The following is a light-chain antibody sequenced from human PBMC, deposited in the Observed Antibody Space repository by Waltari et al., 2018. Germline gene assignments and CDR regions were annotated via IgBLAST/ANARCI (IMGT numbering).Light chain of an antibody. CDR2: GAS. CDR1: QSVSRN. CDR3: QHYNKWPYA. Sequence: EIEMTPAPATLSVSPGDSVILSCRASQSVSRNLGWYQQKPGQPPKLLIYGASVRATGIPPRFSGGGSGTEFTLTISSLQSEDFAVYYCQHYNKWPYAFGQGTKLDLK. V-gene: IGKV3D-15*01. J-gene: IGKJ2*01.